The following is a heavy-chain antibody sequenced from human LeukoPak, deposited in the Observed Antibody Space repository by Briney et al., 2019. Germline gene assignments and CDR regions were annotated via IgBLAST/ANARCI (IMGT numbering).Heavy chain of an antibody. CDR3: SFSMVRGVIGTYYFDY. Sequence: GGSLRLSCAASGFAFSDYYMSWIRQAPGKGLEWVSYISSSGSTIYYADSVKGRFTISRDNAKNSLYLQMNSLRAEDTAVYYCSFSMVRGVIGTYYFDYWGQGTLVTVSS. D-gene: IGHD3-10*01. CDR1: GFAFSDYY. V-gene: IGHV3-11*01. CDR2: ISSSGSTI. J-gene: IGHJ4*02.